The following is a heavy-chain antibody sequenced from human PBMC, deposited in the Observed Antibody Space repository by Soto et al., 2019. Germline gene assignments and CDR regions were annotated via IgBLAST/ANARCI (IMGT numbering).Heavy chain of an antibody. D-gene: IGHD3-22*01. CDR3: ARPIQYYFDTSAQSAWFDP. V-gene: IGHV1-69*12. J-gene: IGHJ5*02. Sequence: QVQLVQSGAEVKKPGSSVKVSCKTSGCTFGSYAISWVRQAPGQGLEWMGGIIPIFSTPHYAQKFQGRVTITADESTSTAYMELSSLRSEDTAVYYCARPIQYYFDTSAQSAWFDPWGQGTLVTVSS. CDR2: IIPIFSTP. CDR1: GCTFGSYA.